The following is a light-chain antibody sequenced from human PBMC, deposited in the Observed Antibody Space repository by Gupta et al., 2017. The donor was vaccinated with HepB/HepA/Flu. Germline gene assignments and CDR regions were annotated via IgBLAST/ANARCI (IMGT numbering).Light chain of an antibody. J-gene: IGKJ3*01. CDR2: TTS. CDR3: QQSYTAPFT. CDR1: RSTNNY. V-gene: IGKV1-39*01. Sequence: DIQMTQSPSSLSASVGDRVTITCRASRSTNNYLNWFQQKPGKAPKLLISTTSSLQSGVPSRFSGSGSGTDFTLTISTLQSEDFATYYCQQSYTAPFTFGPGTKVEIK.